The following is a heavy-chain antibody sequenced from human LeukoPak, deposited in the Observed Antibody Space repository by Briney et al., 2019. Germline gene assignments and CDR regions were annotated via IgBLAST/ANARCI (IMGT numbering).Heavy chain of an antibody. CDR2: FDPEDGET. J-gene: IGHJ6*02. CDR1: GYTLNELS. CDR3: ATRTRLVLDYGMDV. V-gene: IGHV1-24*01. D-gene: IGHD3-9*01. Sequence: GASVKVSCKVSGYTLNELSMHWVRQAPGKGLEWMGGFDPEDGETIYAQKFQGRVTMTEDTSTDTAYTELSSLRSEDTAVYYCATRTRLVLDYGMDVWGQGTTVTVSS.